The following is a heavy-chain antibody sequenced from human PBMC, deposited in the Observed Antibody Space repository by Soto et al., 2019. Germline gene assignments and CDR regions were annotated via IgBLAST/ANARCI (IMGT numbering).Heavy chain of an antibody. D-gene: IGHD6-6*01. V-gene: IGHV3-13*01. J-gene: IGHJ2*01. Sequence: GGSLRLSCAASGFTFSSYDIHWVRQATGKGLEWVSGTGTAGDTYSPGSVKGRVTISRENAKNSLYLQMNSLRAGDTAVYYCVRAARRYWYFDLWGRGTLVT. CDR2: TGTAGDT. CDR3: VRAARRYWYFDL. CDR1: GFTFSSYD.